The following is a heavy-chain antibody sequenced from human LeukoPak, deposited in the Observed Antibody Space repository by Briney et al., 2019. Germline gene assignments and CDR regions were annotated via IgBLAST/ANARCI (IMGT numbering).Heavy chain of an antibody. V-gene: IGHV3-21*01. CDR1: GFTFSSYS. J-gene: IGHJ4*02. CDR2: ISSSSSYI. D-gene: IGHD6-6*01. CDR3: ARGGPLHSSSPYYSDY. Sequence: GGSLRLSCAASGFTFSSYSMNWVRQAPGKELEWVSSISSSSSYIHYADSVKGRFTISRDNAKNSLYLQMNSLRAEDTAVYYCARGGPLHSSSPYYSDYWGQGTLVTVSS.